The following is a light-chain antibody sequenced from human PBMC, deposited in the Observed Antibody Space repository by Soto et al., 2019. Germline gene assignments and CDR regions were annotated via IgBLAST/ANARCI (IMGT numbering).Light chain of an antibody. CDR1: SSNIGSYA. Sequence: QSVLTQPPSASGTPGQMVTISCSGGSSNIGSYAVNWYQQLPGTAPKLLIYSNNQRPSGVPDRFSGSKSGTSAFLAISGLQSEDEADYYCAVWDDSLNGRVFGGGTKLTVL. CDR3: AVWDDSLNGRV. J-gene: IGLJ2*01. CDR2: SNN. V-gene: IGLV1-44*01.